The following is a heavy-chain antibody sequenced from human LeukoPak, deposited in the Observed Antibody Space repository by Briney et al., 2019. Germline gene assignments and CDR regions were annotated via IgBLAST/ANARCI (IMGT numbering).Heavy chain of an antibody. CDR1: GGSISSYY. CDR2: IYYSGST. V-gene: IGHV4-59*08. D-gene: IGHD3-9*01. Sequence: PSETLSLTCTVSGGSISSYYWSWIRQPPGKGLEWIGYIYYSGSTNYNPSLKSRVTMSVDTSKNQFSLRLSSVTAADTAVYYCARHAPAHFDFLWGQGTLVTVSS. CDR3: ARHAPAHFDFL. J-gene: IGHJ4*02.